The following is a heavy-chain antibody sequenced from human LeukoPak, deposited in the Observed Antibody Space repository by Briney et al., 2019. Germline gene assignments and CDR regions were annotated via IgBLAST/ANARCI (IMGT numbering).Heavy chain of an antibody. CDR3: ARVSDFWSGYYPDYYYYYMDV. J-gene: IGHJ6*03. V-gene: IGHV1-18*01. CDR2: ISAYNGNT. D-gene: IGHD3-3*01. Sequence: GASVKVSCKASGYTFTRYGISWVRQAPGQGLEWMGWISAYNGNTNYAQKLQGRVTMTTDTSTSTAYMELRSLRSDDTAVYYCARVSDFWSGYYPDYYYYYMDVWGKGTTVTVSS. CDR1: GYTFTRYG.